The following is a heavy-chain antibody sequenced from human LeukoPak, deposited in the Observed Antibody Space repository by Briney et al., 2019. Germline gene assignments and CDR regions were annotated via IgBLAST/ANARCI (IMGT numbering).Heavy chain of an antibody. CDR2: ISSSGTAI. CDR3: ARSYYYGSGSYYATGTPYYYYGMDV. V-gene: IGHV3-21*01. J-gene: IGHJ6*02. Sequence: GGSLRLSCAASGFTFSIYTMHWVRRAPGKGLEWVSSISSSGTAIHYADSVKGRFTISRDNAKNSLYLQMNSLRAEDTAVYYCARSYYYGSGSYYATGTPYYYYGMDVWGQGTTVTVSS. CDR1: GFTFSIYT. D-gene: IGHD3-10*01.